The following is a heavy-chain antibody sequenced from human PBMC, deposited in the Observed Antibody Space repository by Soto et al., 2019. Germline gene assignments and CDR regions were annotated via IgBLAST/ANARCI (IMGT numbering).Heavy chain of an antibody. J-gene: IGHJ4*02. D-gene: IGHD1-26*01. CDR1: GFSLTTTGVA. CDR2: IYWDDDK. V-gene: IGHV2-5*05. Sequence: QITLKESGPTLVKPTQTLTLTCTFSGFSLTTTGVAVGWFRQSPGKALEWLALIYWDDDKRYGPSLRSRLTITKDTSKNRVVHTMTNIVPVDTATYYCAHRLCWIYLGYFAYWGQGTLVTVSS. CDR3: AHRLCWIYLGYFAY.